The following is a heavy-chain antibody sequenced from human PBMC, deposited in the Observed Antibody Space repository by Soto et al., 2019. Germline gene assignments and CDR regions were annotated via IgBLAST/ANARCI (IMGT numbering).Heavy chain of an antibody. D-gene: IGHD6-6*01. V-gene: IGHV3-21*01. J-gene: IGHJ6*02. CDR3: ARDLEQLVPRYYYYGMDV. CDR2: ISSSSSYI. CDR1: GFTFSSYS. Sequence: EVQLVESGGGLVKPGGSLRLSCAASGFTFSSYSMNWVRQAPGKGLEWVSSISSSSSYIYYADSVKGRFTISRDNAKNSLYLQTNRLRAEDTDVYYCARDLEQLVPRYYYYGMDVWGQGTTVTVSS.